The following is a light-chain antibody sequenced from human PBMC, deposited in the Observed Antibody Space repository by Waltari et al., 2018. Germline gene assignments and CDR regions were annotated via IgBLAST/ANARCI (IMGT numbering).Light chain of an antibody. V-gene: IGKV3-15*01. CDR1: QSVKSN. CDR3: QQYNIRPPDT. CDR2: GAS. Sequence: EIVMTQSPATLSVSLGERATLSCRASQSVKSNLAWYQQKPGQAPRLLIYGASTRVTGIPARFSGSGSGTEFTLTISSLQSEDSAVYFCQQYNIRPPDTFGQGTKLEIK. J-gene: IGKJ2*01.